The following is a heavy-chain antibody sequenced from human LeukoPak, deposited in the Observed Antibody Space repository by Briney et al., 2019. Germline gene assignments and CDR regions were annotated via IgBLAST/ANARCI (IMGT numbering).Heavy chain of an antibody. V-gene: IGHV4-61*02. CDR1: GGSISSGSYY. Sequence: SETLSLTCTVSGGSISSGSYYWSWIRQPAGKGLEWIGRVYSSGSTNYNPSLKSRLTISVDTSKNQFSLKLSSVTAVDTAVYYCARANVGAFDIWGQGTMVTVSS. CDR3: ARANVGAFDI. CDR2: VYSSGST. J-gene: IGHJ3*02.